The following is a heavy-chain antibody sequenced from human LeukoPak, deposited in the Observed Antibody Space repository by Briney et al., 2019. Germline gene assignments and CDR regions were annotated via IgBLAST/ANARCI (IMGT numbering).Heavy chain of an antibody. CDR1: GFTFDHYG. CDR2: IWHDGSSQ. Sequence: GGSLRLSCVASGFTFDHYGMHGVRQAPDKGLESVAVIWHDGSSQYYADSVKGRFTISRDNSMNTLYLQMNSLRAEDTAVYYCAKDAQRGFDYSNSLESWGQGTLVTVSS. V-gene: IGHV3-33*06. CDR3: AKDAQRGFDYSNSLES. J-gene: IGHJ5*01. D-gene: IGHD4-11*01.